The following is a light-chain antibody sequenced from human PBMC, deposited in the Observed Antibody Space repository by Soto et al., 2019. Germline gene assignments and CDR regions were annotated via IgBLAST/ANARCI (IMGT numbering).Light chain of an antibody. CDR1: QGISSY. V-gene: IGKV1-8*01. J-gene: IGKJ4*02. CDR2: AAS. CDR3: QQYNTYPLT. Sequence: AIRMTQSPSSVSASTGDRVTITCRASQGISSYLAWYQQKPGKAPKLLIYAASTLQSGVPSRFSGSGSGTDFTLTISCLQSEDFATYYCQQYNTYPLTFGGGTKVDIK.